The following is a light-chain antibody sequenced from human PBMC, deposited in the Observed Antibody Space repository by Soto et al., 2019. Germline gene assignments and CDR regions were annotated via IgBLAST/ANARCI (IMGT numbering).Light chain of an antibody. J-gene: IGKJ1*01. CDR1: QSVLYSSNNKNY. CDR3: QQYYDTPWT. V-gene: IGKV4-1*01. CDR2: WAS. Sequence: DIVMTQSPDSVAVSLGERATINCKSSQSVLYSSNNKNYLAWYQQKPGQPPNLLIYWASTRESGVPDRFSGSGSGTEFTLTISSLQAEDVAVYYCQQYYDTPWTFGQGTKVEIK.